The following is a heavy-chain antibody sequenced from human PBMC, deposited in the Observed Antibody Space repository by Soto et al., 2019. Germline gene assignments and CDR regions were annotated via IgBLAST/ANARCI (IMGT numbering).Heavy chain of an antibody. V-gene: IGHV1-58*02. CDR2: IVVGSGNT. CDR1: GFTFTSSA. Sequence: GASVKVSCKASGFTFTSSAMQWVRQARGRRLEWIGWIVVGSGNTNYAQKFQERVTITRDMSTSTAYMELSSLRSEDTAVYYCAAVKVATRPTDFDYWGQGTLVTVSS. J-gene: IGHJ4*02. D-gene: IGHD5-12*01. CDR3: AAVKVATRPTDFDY.